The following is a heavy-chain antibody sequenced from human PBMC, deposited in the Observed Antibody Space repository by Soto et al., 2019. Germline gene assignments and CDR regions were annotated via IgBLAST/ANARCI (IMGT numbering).Heavy chain of an antibody. CDR3: ARGNILKEFDY. CDR2: MNPNSGNT. Sequence: ASVKVSCKASGYTFTSYGISWVRQATGQGLEWMGWMNPNSGNTGYAQKFQGRATMTRNTSISTAYMELSSLRSEDTAVYYCARGNILKEFDYWGQGTLVTVSS. V-gene: IGHV1-8*02. D-gene: IGHD3-9*01. CDR1: GYTFTSYG. J-gene: IGHJ4*02.